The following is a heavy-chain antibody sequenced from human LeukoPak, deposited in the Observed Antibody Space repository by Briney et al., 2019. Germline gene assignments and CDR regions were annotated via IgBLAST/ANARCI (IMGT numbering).Heavy chain of an antibody. CDR3: ARIPQYYYGGNSGYMDV. CDR2: ISSSGSTI. J-gene: IGHJ6*03. V-gene: IGHV3-48*04. CDR1: GFTFSSYS. D-gene: IGHD4-23*01. Sequence: PGGSLRLSCAASGFTFSSYSMNWVRQAPGKGLEWVSYISSSGSTIYYADSVKGRFTISRDNAKNSLYMQMNSLRAEDTAVYYCARIPQYYYGGNSGYMDVWGKGTTVTISS.